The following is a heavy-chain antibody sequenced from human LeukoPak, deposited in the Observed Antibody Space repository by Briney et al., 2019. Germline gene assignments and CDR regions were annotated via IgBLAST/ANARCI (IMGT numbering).Heavy chain of an antibody. V-gene: IGHV3-74*01. D-gene: IGHD1-26*01. CDR2: IKTDGSST. CDR1: GFSFNTYW. Sequence: GGSLRLSCAASGFSFNTYWMYWVRQVPEKGLVWVSRIKTDGSSTSYADSVKGRFTISRDNAKNTLYLQMNSLRAEDTAVYYCTTLYSGAMDYWGQGTLVTVSS. J-gene: IGHJ4*02. CDR3: TTLYSGAMDY.